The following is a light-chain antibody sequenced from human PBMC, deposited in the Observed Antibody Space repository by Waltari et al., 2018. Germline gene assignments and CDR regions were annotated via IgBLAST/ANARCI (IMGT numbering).Light chain of an antibody. CDR1: QGSSSA. CDR2: DAS. CDR3: QQFNSYPLLT. Sequence: AIQLTQSPSSLSASVGDRVTITCRASQGSSSALAWYQQKPGKAPKLLIYDASSLESGVPSRFSGSGSGTDFTLTISSLQPADFATYYCQQFNSYPLLTFGGGTKVEIK. V-gene: IGKV1-13*02. J-gene: IGKJ4*01.